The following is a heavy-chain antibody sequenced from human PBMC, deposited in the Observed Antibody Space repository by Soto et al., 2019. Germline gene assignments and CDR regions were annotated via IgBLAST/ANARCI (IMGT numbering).Heavy chain of an antibody. D-gene: IGHD3-10*01. CDR3: AHRAYYYGSGSYYTH. Sequence: SGPTLVNPTEALTLTCTFSGFSLSTREVGVGWIRQPPGKALEWLALIYWDDDKRYRPSLKSRLTIVKDTSKNLVILIMTNMDPEDTATYYCAHRAYYYGSGSYYTHWGQGILVTVSS. CDR1: GFSLSTREVG. CDR2: IYWDDDK. J-gene: IGHJ4*02. V-gene: IGHV2-5*02.